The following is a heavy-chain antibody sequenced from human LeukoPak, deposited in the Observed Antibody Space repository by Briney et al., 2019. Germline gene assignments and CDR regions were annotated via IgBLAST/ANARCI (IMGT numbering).Heavy chain of an antibody. D-gene: IGHD6-13*01. Sequence: SETLSLTCGVSGASLSGFFWNWVRQSPGEGLEWIGDIRHGGVTTYNPSLMGRVTITTDTSKNQFSLKLRSVTAADTAVYYCARDRVGQQLVGRKNNYYYMDVWGKGTTVTISS. J-gene: IGHJ6*03. CDR3: ARDRVGQQLVGRKNNYYYMDV. CDR2: IRHGGVT. CDR1: GASLSGFF. V-gene: IGHV4-34*01.